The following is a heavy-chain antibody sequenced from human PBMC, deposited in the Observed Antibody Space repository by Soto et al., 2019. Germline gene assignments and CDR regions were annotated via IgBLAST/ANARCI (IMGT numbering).Heavy chain of an antibody. CDR3: ARIHDSHDLFDY. V-gene: IGHV3-74*01. CDR1: GFSFSNCW. D-gene: IGHD2-21*02. J-gene: IGHJ4*02. CDR2: INSDGSST. Sequence: SGGSLRLSCAASGFSFSNCWMHWVRQAPGMGLVWVSHINSDGSSTTYADSVKGRFTISRDNAKNSLYLQMNSLRAEDTAVYYCARIHDSHDLFDYWGQGTLVTVSS.